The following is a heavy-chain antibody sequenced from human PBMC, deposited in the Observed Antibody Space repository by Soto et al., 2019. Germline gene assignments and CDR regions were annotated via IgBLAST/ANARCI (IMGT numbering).Heavy chain of an antibody. CDR1: GFTFSSYA. D-gene: IGHD4-4*01. V-gene: IGHV3-23*01. CDR3: AKDLYSNYAKSGEGFYDY. Sequence: GGSLRLSCAASGFTFSSYAMSWVRQAPGKGLEWVSAISGSGGSTYYADSVKGRFTISRDNSKNTLYLQMNSLRAEDTAVYYCAKDLYSNYAKSGEGFYDYWGQGTLVTVSS. J-gene: IGHJ4*02. CDR2: ISGSGGST.